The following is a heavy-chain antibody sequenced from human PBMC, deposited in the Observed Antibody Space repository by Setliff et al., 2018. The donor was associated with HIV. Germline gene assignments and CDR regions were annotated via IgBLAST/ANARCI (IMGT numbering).Heavy chain of an antibody. CDR1: GGSISSGSYY. Sequence: SETLSLTCTVSGGSISSGSYYWSWIRQPPGKGPGWIGSVYYSGSTHYNPSLKSRVTISVDTSKNQFSLKLSSVTAADTAVYYCATHGAQWGQGTLVTVS. J-gene: IGHJ4*02. V-gene: IGHV4-39*01. D-gene: IGHD1-26*01. CDR3: ATHGAQ. CDR2: VYYSGST.